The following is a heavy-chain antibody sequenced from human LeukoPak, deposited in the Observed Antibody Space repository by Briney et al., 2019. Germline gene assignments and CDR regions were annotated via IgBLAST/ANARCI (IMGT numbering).Heavy chain of an antibody. J-gene: IGHJ3*02. CDR3: ARAMSAWGVAFDI. CDR1: GFTFSDYY. CDR2: ISSSGSTI. Sequence: GGSLRLSCAASGFTFSDYYMSWIRQAPGKGLEWVSYISSSGSTIYYADSVKGRFTISRDNTKNSLYLQMNSLRAEDTAVYYCARAMSAWGVAFDIWGQGTMVTVSS. V-gene: IGHV3-11*04. D-gene: IGHD3-16*01.